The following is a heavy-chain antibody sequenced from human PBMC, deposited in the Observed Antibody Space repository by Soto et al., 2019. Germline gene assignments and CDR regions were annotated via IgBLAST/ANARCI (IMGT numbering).Heavy chain of an antibody. V-gene: IGHV3-30*18. Sequence: GGSLRLSCAASGFTFSSYGMHWVRQAPGKGLEWVAVISYDGSNKYYADSVKGRFTISRDNSKNTLYLQMNSLRAEDTAVYYCAKDSAAYSNYVYNDYWGRGTLVTVSS. J-gene: IGHJ4*02. CDR2: ISYDGSNK. CDR3: AKDSAAYSNYVYNDY. D-gene: IGHD4-4*01. CDR1: GFTFSSYG.